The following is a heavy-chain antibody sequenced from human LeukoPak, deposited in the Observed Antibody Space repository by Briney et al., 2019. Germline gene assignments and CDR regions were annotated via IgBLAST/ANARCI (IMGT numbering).Heavy chain of an antibody. CDR1: GFTVSGNY. CDR2: ISGGGDT. J-gene: IGHJ4*02. Sequence: GGSLRLSCAASGFTVSGNYMTWVRQAPGKGLEWVSIISGGGDTYYADSVKGRFTISRDNSKNTLYLQMNSLRAEDTAVYYCARDQMDYWGQGTLVTVSS. V-gene: IGHV3-53*01. CDR3: ARDQMDY.